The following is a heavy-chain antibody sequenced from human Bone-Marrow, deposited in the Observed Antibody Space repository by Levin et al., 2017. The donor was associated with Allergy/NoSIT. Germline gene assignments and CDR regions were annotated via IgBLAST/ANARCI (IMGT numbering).Heavy chain of an antibody. CDR1: GFSLSTSGVG. CDR3: AHRRGYWTIGYFDY. J-gene: IGHJ4*02. CDR2: IYWDDDK. D-gene: IGHD3-22*01. Sequence: NVSGPTLVKPTQTLTLTCTFSGFSLSTSGVGVGWIRQPPGKALEWLALIYWDDDKRYSPSLKSRLTITKDTSKNQVVLTMTNMDPVDTATYYCAHRRGYWTIGYFDYWGQGTLVTVSS. V-gene: IGHV2-5*02.